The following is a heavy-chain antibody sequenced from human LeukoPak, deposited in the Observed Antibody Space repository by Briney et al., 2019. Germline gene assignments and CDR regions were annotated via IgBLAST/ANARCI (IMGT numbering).Heavy chain of an antibody. V-gene: IGHV7-4-1*02. CDR1: GYTFTSYA. D-gene: IGHD3-22*01. J-gene: IGHJ6*02. Sequence: GASVKVSCKASGYTFTSYAMNWVRQAPGQGLEWMGWINTNTGNPTYAQGFTGRFVFSLDTSVSTAYLQISSLKAEDTAVYYCARALYYYDSSSYGYYYYYYGMDVWGQGTTVTVSS. CDR2: INTNTGNP. CDR3: ARALYYYDSSSYGYYYYYYGMDV.